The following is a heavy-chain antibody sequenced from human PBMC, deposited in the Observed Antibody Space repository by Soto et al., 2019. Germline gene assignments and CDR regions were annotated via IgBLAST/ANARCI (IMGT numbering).Heavy chain of an antibody. V-gene: IGHV3-21*01. D-gene: IGHD3-3*01. CDR1: GFTFSSYS. Sequence: GGSLGLSCAASGFTFSSYSMNWVRQAPGKGLEWVSSISSSSSYIYYADSVKGRFTISRDNAKNSLYLQMNSLRAEDTAVYYCARDITIFGALDVWGQGTMVTVSS. CDR2: ISSSSSYI. J-gene: IGHJ3*01. CDR3: ARDITIFGALDV.